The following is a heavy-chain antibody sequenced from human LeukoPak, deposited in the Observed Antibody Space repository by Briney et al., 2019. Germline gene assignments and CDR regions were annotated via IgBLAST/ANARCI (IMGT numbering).Heavy chain of an antibody. Sequence: SETLSLTCTVSGGSINNYYWSWIRQPPGKGLEWIGFIYYSGSTYYNPSLKTRVTISVDTSKNQFSLKLSSVTAADTAVYYCARDGYPKGFDYWGQGTLVTVSS. CDR1: GGSINNYY. CDR2: IYYSGST. CDR3: ARDGYPKGFDY. D-gene: IGHD5-12*01. J-gene: IGHJ4*02. V-gene: IGHV4-59*01.